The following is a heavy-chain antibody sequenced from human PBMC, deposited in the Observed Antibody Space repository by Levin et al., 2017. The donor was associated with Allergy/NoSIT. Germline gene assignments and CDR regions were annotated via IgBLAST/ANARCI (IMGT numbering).Heavy chain of an antibody. CDR3: ARNPGGRFGELLYYYYGMDV. CDR2: IYYSGST. CDR1: GGSISSYY. V-gene: IGHV4-59*01. J-gene: IGHJ6*02. Sequence: PSETLSLTCTVSGGSISSYYWSWIRQPPGKGLEWIGYIYYSGSTNYNPSLKSRVTISVDTSKNQFSLKLSSVTAADTAVYYCARNPGGRFGELLYYYYGMDVWGQGTTVTVSS. D-gene: IGHD3-10*01.